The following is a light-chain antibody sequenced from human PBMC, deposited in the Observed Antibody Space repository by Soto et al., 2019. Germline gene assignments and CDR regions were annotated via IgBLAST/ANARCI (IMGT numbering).Light chain of an antibody. J-gene: IGLJ2*01. CDR1: NSDVDYYNY. CDR3: SSSTSRTTRV. CDR2: DVT. Sequence: QSVLTQPASVSGSPVQSIAISCTGNNSDVDYYNYVSWYQHHPGKAPKLIISDVTNRPSGVSNRFSGSKSGNTASLTISGLQAEDEADYYCSSSTSRTTRVFGGGTKVTVL. V-gene: IGLV2-14*03.